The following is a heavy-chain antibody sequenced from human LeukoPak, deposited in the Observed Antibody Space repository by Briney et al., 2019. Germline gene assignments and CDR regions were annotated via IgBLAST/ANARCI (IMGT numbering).Heavy chain of an antibody. CDR1: GYIFTNYV. CDR2: INTNTGNP. J-gene: IGHJ4*02. V-gene: IGHV7-4-1*02. CDR3: ARGDYDTHGYETR. D-gene: IGHD3-22*01. Sequence: ASVKVSCKASGYIFTNYVLHWVRQAPGQGLEWMGWINTNTGNPTYAQGFTGRFVFSLDTSVSTAYLQISSLKADDTAMYYCARGDYDTHGYETRWGQGTLVTVSS.